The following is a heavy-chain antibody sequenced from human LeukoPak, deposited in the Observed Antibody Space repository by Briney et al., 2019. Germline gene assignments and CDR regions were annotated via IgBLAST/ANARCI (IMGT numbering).Heavy chain of an antibody. D-gene: IGHD1-20*01. CDR2: INWNGRSI. CDR3: ARAYGKWNDVYFYAFDL. J-gene: IGHJ3*01. CDR1: RFTFDEYG. V-gene: IGHV3-20*04. Sequence: GGSLRLSCAASRFTFDEYGMSWVRHTAGKGLEWVSGINWNGRSIVYADSVKGRFTVSRDNAKSSLYLQMNSLRAEDTALYYCARAYGKWNDVYFYAFDLWGQGTMVTVSS.